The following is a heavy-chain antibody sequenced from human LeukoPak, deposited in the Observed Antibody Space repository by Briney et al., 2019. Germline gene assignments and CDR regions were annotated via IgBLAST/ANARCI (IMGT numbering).Heavy chain of an antibody. D-gene: IGHD3-10*01. CDR2: ISSSSSYI. CDR1: GFTFSSYS. V-gene: IGHV3-21*01. J-gene: IGHJ3*02. Sequence: GGSLRLSCAASGFTFSSYSMNWVRQAPGRGLEWVSSISSSSSYIYYADSVKGRFTISRDNAKNSLYLQMNSLRAEDTAVYYCAKGFEAYGGAFDIWGQGTMVTVSS. CDR3: AKGFEAYGGAFDI.